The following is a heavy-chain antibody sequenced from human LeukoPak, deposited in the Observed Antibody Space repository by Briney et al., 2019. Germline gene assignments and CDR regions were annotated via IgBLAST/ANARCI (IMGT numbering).Heavy chain of an antibody. J-gene: IGHJ3*02. CDR1: GDSISSGSYY. D-gene: IGHD6-13*01. Sequence: SETLSLTCTVSGDSISSGSYYWSWIRQPAGKGLEWIGRIHTSGSTNYNSSLKSRVTISLGTSKSQFSLSLTSVTAADTAVYYCARGGAAARGNNAFDIWGQGTMVTVSS. CDR3: ARGGAAARGNNAFDI. CDR2: IHTSGST. V-gene: IGHV4-61*02.